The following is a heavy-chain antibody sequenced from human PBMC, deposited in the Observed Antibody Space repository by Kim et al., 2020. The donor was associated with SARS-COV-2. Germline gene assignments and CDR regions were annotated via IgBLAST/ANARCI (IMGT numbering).Heavy chain of an antibody. V-gene: IGHV1-18*01. CDR3: ARGDRYYPQQYDMDI. J-gene: IGHJ6*02. D-gene: IGHD3-10*01. CDR1: GYTFTSYG. CDR2: ISADSGDT. Sequence: ASVKVSCKSSGYTFTSYGMNWVRQAPGQGLEWMGWISADSGDTKYAQKLQDRVTMTTDTSTRTVYMELRNLKSNDTVVYYCARGDRYYPQQYDMDIWGQGTTVIVSS.